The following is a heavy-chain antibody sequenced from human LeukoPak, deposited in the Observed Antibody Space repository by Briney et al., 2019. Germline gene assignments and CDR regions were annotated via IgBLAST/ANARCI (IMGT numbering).Heavy chain of an antibody. CDR3: ARGARDPMNYGQSDY. V-gene: IGHV3-21*01. CDR1: GFTFSSYS. D-gene: IGHD1-7*01. CDR2: ISSSSSYI. J-gene: IGHJ4*02. Sequence: PGGSLRLSCAASGFTFSSYSMNWVRQAPGKGLEWVSSISSSSSYIYYADSVKGRFTISRDNAKNSLYLQMNSLRAEDTAVYYCARGARDPMNYGQSDYWGQGTLVTVSS.